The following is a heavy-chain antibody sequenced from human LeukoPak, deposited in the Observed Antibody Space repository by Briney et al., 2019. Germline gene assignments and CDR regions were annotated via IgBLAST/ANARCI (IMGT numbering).Heavy chain of an antibody. V-gene: IGHV3-30*18. CDR2: ILYDGSKK. Sequence: GGSLRLSCVASGFTFTNYGMHWVRQAPGKGLEWVAAILYDGSKKYYADSVKGRFSIYRDNSNYTLYLQMNSLRAEDTAVYYCANFEGSSQAFHIWGQGTLVTVSS. D-gene: IGHD6-13*01. CDR1: GFTFTNYG. J-gene: IGHJ3*02. CDR3: ANFEGSSQAFHI.